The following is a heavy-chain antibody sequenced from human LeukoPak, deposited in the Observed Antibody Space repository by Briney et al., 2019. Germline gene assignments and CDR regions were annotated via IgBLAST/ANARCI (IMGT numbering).Heavy chain of an antibody. Sequence: GSVKASCKASGNTFTGYYMHWVRQAPGQGLEWMGWINPDSGGTNYAEKFQGRVTMTRDTSISTAYMELSRLRSDDTAVYYCARDLSSPRWFGELLQIGGYFDYWGQGTLVTVSS. CDR3: ARDLSSPRWFGELLQIGGYFDY. CDR1: GNTFTGYY. J-gene: IGHJ4*02. V-gene: IGHV1-2*02. CDR2: INPDSGGT. D-gene: IGHD3-10*01.